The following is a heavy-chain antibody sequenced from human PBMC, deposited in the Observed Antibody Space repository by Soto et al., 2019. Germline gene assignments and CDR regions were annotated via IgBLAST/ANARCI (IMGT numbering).Heavy chain of an antibody. J-gene: IGHJ4*02. V-gene: IGHV1-69*01. CDR3: AREAPILEMAKNYFDY. D-gene: IGHD3-3*02. Sequence: QVQLVQSGAEVKKPGSSVKVSCKASGGTFSSYAISWVRQAPGQGLEWMGGIIPIFGTANYAQKFQGRVTITADESTSTAYMELSSLRSDDMAVHYCAREAPILEMAKNYFDYWGQGTLVTVSS. CDR2: IIPIFGTA. CDR1: GGTFSSYA.